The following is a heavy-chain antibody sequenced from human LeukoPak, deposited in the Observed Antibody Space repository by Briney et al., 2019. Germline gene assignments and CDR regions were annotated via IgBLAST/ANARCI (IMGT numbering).Heavy chain of an antibody. CDR1: GFTFSTYS. Sequence: GGSLRLSCVASGFTFSTYSMTWVRQAPGKGLEWVSVIYSGGSTYYADSVKGRFTISRDNSKNTLYLQMNSLRAEDTAVYYCARANPYYGMDVWGQGTTVTVSS. V-gene: IGHV3-53*01. J-gene: IGHJ6*02. CDR3: ARANPYYGMDV. CDR2: IYSGGST.